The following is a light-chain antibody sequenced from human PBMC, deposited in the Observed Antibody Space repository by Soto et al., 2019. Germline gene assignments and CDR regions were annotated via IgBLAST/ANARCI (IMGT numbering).Light chain of an antibody. CDR1: QSVNSNY. V-gene: IGKV3-20*01. Sequence: EIVLTQSPGTQSLSPGDRATLSCRASQSVNSNYFAWYQQKPGQAPSLLIYGASTRATGIPDRFSGSGSGTDFTLTISRLEPEDFAVYYCQQYGSSPLTFGGGTKVEIK. CDR3: QQYGSSPLT. J-gene: IGKJ4*01. CDR2: GAS.